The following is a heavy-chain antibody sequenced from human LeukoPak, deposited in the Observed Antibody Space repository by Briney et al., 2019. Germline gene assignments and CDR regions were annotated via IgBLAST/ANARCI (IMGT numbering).Heavy chain of an antibody. CDR1: GGSITRSSYY. V-gene: IGHV4-39*01. Sequence: SETLSLTCTVSGGSITRSSYYWGWIRQPPGKGLEWIGSFYYSGSTFYNPSLKSRVTISVDTSKNQFSLKLSSVTAADTAVYYCARQHGYSYGYYFDYWGQGTLVTVSS. D-gene: IGHD5-18*01. CDR3: ARQHGYSYGYYFDY. J-gene: IGHJ4*02. CDR2: FYYSGST.